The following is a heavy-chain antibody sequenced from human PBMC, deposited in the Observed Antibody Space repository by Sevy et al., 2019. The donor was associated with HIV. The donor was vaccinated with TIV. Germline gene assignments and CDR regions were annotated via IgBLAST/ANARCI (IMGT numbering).Heavy chain of an antibody. Sequence: GGSLRLSCAASGFTFTNYWMHWVRQAPGKGLVWVSRINSDGGITTYADSVKGRFTISRDNAKNTPYLQMNSLRAEDTAVYYCVYYDFWSGSSEYYMDVWGKGTTVTVSS. D-gene: IGHD3-3*01. J-gene: IGHJ6*03. CDR2: INSDGGIT. CDR3: VYYDFWSGSSEYYMDV. CDR1: GFTFTNYW. V-gene: IGHV3-74*01.